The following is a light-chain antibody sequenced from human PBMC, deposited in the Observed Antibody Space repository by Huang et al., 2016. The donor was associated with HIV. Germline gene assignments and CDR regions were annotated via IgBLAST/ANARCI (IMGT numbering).Light chain of an antibody. CDR1: QGISNN. J-gene: IGKJ2*01. Sequence: EMVMTQSPDTLSVSPGESVTLSCRASQGISNNLAWYQQKPGQAPRLLIHGASTRAAGIPARFSGSGSEIAFSLTINSLQSEDSAIYYCLQYNNWPRTFGQGTKLEIK. CDR2: GAS. CDR3: LQYNNWPRT. V-gene: IGKV3-15*01.